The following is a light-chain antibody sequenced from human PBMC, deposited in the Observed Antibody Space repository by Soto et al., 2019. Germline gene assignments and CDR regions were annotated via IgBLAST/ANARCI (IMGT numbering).Light chain of an antibody. V-gene: IGKV3-20*01. J-gene: IGKJ5*01. CDR3: QHYGSSPRIT. Sequence: EIVLTQSPGTLSFSPGERATLSCRASQSISSTNLAWYQQKPGQAPRLLIYGASSRATGIPDRFSGSGSGTDFSLTISRLEPEDFAVYCCQHYGSSPRITFGQGTRLEIK. CDR1: QSISSTN. CDR2: GAS.